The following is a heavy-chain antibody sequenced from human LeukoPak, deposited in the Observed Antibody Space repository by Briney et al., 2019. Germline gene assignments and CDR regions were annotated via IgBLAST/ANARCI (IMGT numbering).Heavy chain of an antibody. CDR2: MNPNSGNT. Sequence: ASVEVSCKASGYTFTSYDINWVRQATGQGLEWMGWMNPNSGNTGYAQKFQGRVTMTRNTSISTAYMELSSLRSEDTAVYYCARDQTGLNWFDPWGQGTLVTVSS. J-gene: IGHJ5*02. V-gene: IGHV1-8*01. CDR3: ARDQTGLNWFDP. CDR1: GYTFTSYD. D-gene: IGHD2-2*01.